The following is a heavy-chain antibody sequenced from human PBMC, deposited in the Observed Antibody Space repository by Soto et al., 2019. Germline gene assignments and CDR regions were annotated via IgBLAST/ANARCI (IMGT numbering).Heavy chain of an antibody. J-gene: IGHJ4*02. V-gene: IGHV3-30*18. Sequence: QVQLVESGGGVVQPGRSLRLSCAASGFTFSTCAMHWVRQAPGKGLEWVAVIVNDGSYKYYPDPVKGRFTISRDNSKHTLYLQMNSLRAEDTAVYYCAKDGGKVVAGTFDHWGQATLVTVSS. CDR2: IVNDGSYK. CDR1: GFTFSTCA. CDR3: AKDGGKVVAGTFDH. D-gene: IGHD6-19*01.